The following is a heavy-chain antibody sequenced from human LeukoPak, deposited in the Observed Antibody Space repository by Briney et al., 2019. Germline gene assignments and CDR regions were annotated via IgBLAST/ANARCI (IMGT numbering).Heavy chain of an antibody. J-gene: IGHJ4*02. CDR3: ARAQSDGGFDY. V-gene: IGHV3-33*01. CDR2: IWYDGTKK. D-gene: IGHD3-16*01. Sequence: PGRSLRLSCGASGFTFRSYGMHWVRQAPGKGLEWVALIWYDGTKKYYADSVRGRFTISRDNSKNTVYLEMNSLRAEDTAVYYCARAQSDGGFDYWGQGNLVTVSS. CDR1: GFTFRSYG.